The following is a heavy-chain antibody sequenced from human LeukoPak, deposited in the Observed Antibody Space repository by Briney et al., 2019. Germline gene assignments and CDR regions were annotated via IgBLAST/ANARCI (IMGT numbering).Heavy chain of an antibody. CDR1: GYSFTTYG. CDR2: ISANNNNT. D-gene: IGHD2-2*01. V-gene: IGHV1-18*01. Sequence: ASVKVSCKASGYSFTTYGISWVRQAPGQGLEWMGWISANNNNTDNVQKLQGRVTMTADTSTSTAYMELRSLRSDDTAVYYCARALYHTFDYWGQGTLVTVSS. J-gene: IGHJ4*02. CDR3: ARALYHTFDY.